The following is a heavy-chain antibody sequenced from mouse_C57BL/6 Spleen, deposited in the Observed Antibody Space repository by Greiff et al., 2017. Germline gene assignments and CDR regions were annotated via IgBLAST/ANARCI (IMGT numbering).Heavy chain of an antibody. CDR2: INPSNGGT. Sequence: QVQLQQPGTELVKPGASVKLSCKASGYTFTSYWMHWVKQRPGQGLEWIGNINPSNGGTNYNEKFKSKATLPVDKSSSTAYMQLSSLTSEDSAVYYCAYSNPYYYAMDYWGQGTSVTVSS. CDR1: GYTFTSYW. V-gene: IGHV1-53*01. D-gene: IGHD2-5*01. J-gene: IGHJ4*01. CDR3: AYSNPYYYAMDY.